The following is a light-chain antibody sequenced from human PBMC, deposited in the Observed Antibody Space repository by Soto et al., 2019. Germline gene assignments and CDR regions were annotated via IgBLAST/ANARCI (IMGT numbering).Light chain of an antibody. CDR1: SNDVGGYNY. J-gene: IGLJ2*01. CDR3: NSFTSRTPVL. V-gene: IGLV2-14*01. CDR2: EVS. Sequence: QSALTQPASVSGSPGQSITISCTGTSNDVGGYNYVSWYQQHPGKAPKLMMYEVSNRPSGVSARFSGGKSGNTASLIISGLLAEDEADYYCNSFTSRTPVLFGGGTKLTVL.